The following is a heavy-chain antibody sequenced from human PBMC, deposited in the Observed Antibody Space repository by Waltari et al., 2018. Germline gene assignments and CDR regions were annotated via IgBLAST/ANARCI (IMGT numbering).Heavy chain of an antibody. J-gene: IGHJ4*02. D-gene: IGHD2-2*01. CDR2: IYPVNSDT. CDR1: GHAFPTSW. CDR3: ARRGRYCSSTSCYDDY. V-gene: IGHV5-51*01. Sequence: ELQLVQSGAEVKKPGESLILSCTGSGHAFPTSWIGWVVSMPSNGLEWLGIIYPVNSDTRYSPSFQGQVTISADKSISTAYLQWSSLKASDTAMYYCARRGRYCSSTSCYDDYWGQGTLVTVSS.